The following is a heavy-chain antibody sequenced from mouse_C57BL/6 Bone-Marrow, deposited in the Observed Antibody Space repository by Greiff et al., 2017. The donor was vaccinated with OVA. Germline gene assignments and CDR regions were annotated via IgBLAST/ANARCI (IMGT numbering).Heavy chain of an antibody. CDR2: ISSGGSYT. J-gene: IGHJ4*01. CDR1: GFTFSSYG. CDR3: ARRFGYYGSSYDAMDY. D-gene: IGHD1-1*01. Sequence: DVMLVESGGDLVKPGGSLKLSCAASGFTFSSYGMSWVRQTPDKRLEWVATISSGGSYTYYPDSVKGRFTISRDNAKNTLYLQMSSLKSEDTAMYYCARRFGYYGSSYDAMDYWGQGTSVTVSS. V-gene: IGHV5-6*02.